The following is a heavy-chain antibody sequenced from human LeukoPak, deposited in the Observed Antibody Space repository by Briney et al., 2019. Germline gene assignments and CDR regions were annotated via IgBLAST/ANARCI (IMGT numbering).Heavy chain of an antibody. D-gene: IGHD4-17*01. Sequence: SETLSLTCTVSGGSISSSSYYWGWIRQPPGKGLEWIGSIYYSGSPYYNPSLKSRVTISVDTSKNQFSLKLSSVTAADTAVYYCARLERYGDYDYPNSRPIDYWGQGTLVTVSS. CDR1: GGSISSSSYY. J-gene: IGHJ4*02. V-gene: IGHV4-39*07. CDR2: IYYSGSP. CDR3: ARLERYGDYDYPNSRPIDY.